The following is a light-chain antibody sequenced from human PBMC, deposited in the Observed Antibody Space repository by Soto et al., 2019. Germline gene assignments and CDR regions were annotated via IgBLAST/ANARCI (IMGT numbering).Light chain of an antibody. CDR3: QQYSNWPPWT. V-gene: IGKV3-15*01. Sequence: ILMTQSPATLSVSPRERATLSSRASQNVSNNLAWYQQKPGQAPRLLIYDASTRATGIPARFSGSGSGTGFTLTISGLQSEDFAVYYCQQYSNWPPWTFGQGTKVEIK. CDR2: DAS. CDR1: QNVSNN. J-gene: IGKJ1*01.